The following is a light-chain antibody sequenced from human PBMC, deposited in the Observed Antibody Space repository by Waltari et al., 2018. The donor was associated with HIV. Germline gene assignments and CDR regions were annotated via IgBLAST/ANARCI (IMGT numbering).Light chain of an antibody. V-gene: IGLV4-69*01. Sequence: QLVLTQSPSASASLGASVTLTCTLRRGHSNYAIAWHQQQPEQGPRYLMKLNSDGSHYKGDGIPDRFSGSSSGAERYLTISSLQSEDEADYYCQTWGTGMVFGGGTKLTVL. CDR2: LNSDGSH. CDR3: QTWGTGMV. J-gene: IGLJ3*02. CDR1: RGHSNYA.